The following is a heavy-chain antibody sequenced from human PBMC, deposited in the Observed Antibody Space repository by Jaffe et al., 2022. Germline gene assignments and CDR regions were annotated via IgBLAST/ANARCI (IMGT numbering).Heavy chain of an antibody. V-gene: IGHV3-48*03. CDR3: ARASLAAAAVDY. Sequence: EVQLVESGGGLVQPGGSLRLSCAASGFTFSSYEMNWVRQAPGKGLEWVSYISSSGSTIYYADSVKGRFTISRDNAKNSLYLQMNSLRAEDTAVYYCARASLAAAAVDYWGQGTLVTVSS. D-gene: IGHD6-13*01. CDR2: ISSSGSTI. J-gene: IGHJ4*02. CDR1: GFTFSSYE.